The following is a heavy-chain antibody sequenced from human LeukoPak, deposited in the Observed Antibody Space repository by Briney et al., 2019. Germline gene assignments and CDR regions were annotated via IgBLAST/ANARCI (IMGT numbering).Heavy chain of an antibody. CDR3: ARVGLLLWFGEGDYYYMDV. J-gene: IGHJ6*03. CDR1: GGTFSSYA. V-gene: IGHV1-18*01. CDR2: ISAYNGNT. Sequence: ASVKVSCKASGGTFSSYAISWVRQAPGQGLEWMGWISAYNGNTNYAQKLQGRVTMTTDTSTSTAYMELRSLRSDDTAVYYCARVGLLLWFGEGDYYYMDVWGKGTTVTVSS. D-gene: IGHD3-10*01.